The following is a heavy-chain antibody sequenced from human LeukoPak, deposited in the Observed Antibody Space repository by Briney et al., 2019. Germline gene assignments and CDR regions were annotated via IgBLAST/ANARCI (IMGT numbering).Heavy chain of an antibody. D-gene: IGHD3-10*02. CDR2: ISYDGSNK. CDR1: GFTFSSYA. J-gene: IGHJ5*02. CDR3: ARDRSISVRFNWFDP. Sequence: GRSLRLSCAASGFTFSSYAMHWVRQAPGKGLEWVAVISYDGSNKYYADSVKGRFTISRDNSKNTLCLQMNSLRAEDTAVYYCARDRSISVRFNWFDPWGQGTLVTVSS. V-gene: IGHV3-30-3*01.